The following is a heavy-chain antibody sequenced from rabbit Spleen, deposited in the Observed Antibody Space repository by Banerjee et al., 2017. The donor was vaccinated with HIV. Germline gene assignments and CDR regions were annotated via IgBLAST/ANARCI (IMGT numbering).Heavy chain of an antibody. CDR1: GFSFSSNW. CDR2: IDTSDGDT. Sequence: QSLEESGGGLVKPGASLTLTCKASGFSFSSNWICWVRQAPGKGLEWIACIDTSDGDTAYANWPKCRFTISKPSSTTVTLQMTSLTAADTATYFCARDTGSSFSSYGMDLWGPGTLVTVS. J-gene: IGHJ6*01. D-gene: IGHD8-1*01. CDR3: ARDTGSSFSSYGMDL. V-gene: IGHV1S40*01.